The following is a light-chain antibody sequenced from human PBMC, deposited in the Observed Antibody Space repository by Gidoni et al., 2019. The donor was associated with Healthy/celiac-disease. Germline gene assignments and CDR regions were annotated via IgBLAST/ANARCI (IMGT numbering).Light chain of an antibody. CDR1: QSVSSSY. J-gene: IGKJ4*01. V-gene: IGKV3D-7*01. Sequence: PGERVTLSCRASQSVSSSYLTWYQQKPGQAPRLLIYGASTRATSIPARFSGSGSGTDFTLTISSLQPEDFAVYYCQQDYNLFTFGGGTKVEIK. CDR2: GAS. CDR3: QQDYNLFT.